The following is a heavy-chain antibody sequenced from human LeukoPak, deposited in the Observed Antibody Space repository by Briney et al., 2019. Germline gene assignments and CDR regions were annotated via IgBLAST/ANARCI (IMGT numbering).Heavy chain of an antibody. V-gene: IGHV1-8*03. D-gene: IGHD6-19*01. CDR2: MNPNSGYT. CDR3: ARVAGSIDY. Sequence: VASVKVSCKAPGYTFTTYDINWVRQATGQGLEWMGWMNPNSGYTGYAQKFQGRVTITRDTSISTAYMELSSLRSEDTAVYYCARVAGSIDYWGQGTLVTVSS. J-gene: IGHJ4*02. CDR1: GYTFTTYD.